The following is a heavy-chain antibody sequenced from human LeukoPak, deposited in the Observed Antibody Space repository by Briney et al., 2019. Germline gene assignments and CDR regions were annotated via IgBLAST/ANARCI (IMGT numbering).Heavy chain of an antibody. CDR3: ARTLLDDRSGYLDC. V-gene: IGHV1-2*06. Sequence: ASVKVSCKASGYTFTGHYIHWVRQAPGQGLEWMGRINPNSGGTKYAQKFQGRVTMPGDTSISTAYMDLNRLRSDDTAVYYCARTLLDDRSGYLDCWGQGTLVTVSS. J-gene: IGHJ4*02. CDR2: INPNSGGT. CDR1: GYTFTGHY. D-gene: IGHD3-22*01.